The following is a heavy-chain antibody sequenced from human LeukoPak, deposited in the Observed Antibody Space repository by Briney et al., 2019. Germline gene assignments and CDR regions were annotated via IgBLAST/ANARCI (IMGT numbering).Heavy chain of an antibody. CDR1: GYTFTSYY. CDR3: AREDSSGTNFDY. J-gene: IGHJ4*02. D-gene: IGHD3-22*01. V-gene: IGHV1-46*01. CDR2: INPSGGST. Sequence: ASVKVSCKASGYTFTSYYMHWVRQAPGQGREWMGIINPSGGSTSYAQKFQGRVTMTRDMSTSTVYMELSSLRSEDTAVYYCAREDSSGTNFDYWGQGTLVTVSS.